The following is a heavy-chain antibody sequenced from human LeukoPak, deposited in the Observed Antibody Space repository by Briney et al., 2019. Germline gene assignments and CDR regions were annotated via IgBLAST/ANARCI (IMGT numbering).Heavy chain of an antibody. CDR1: GGSISSSSYY. V-gene: IGHV4-39*07. CDR3: ARAPNSRLGIC. D-gene: IGHD7-27*01. Sequence: SETLSLTCTVSGGSISSSSYYWGWIRQPPGKGLEWIGSIYYSGSTYYNPSLKSRVTISVDTSKNQFSLKLSSVTAADTAVYYCARAPNSRLGICWGQGTLVTVSS. J-gene: IGHJ4*02. CDR2: IYYSGST.